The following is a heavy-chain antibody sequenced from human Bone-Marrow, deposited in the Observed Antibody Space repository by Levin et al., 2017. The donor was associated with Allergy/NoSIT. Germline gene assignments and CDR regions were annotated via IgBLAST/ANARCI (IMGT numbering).Heavy chain of an antibody. CDR3: ARGEVVPAASRAFDI. Sequence: SETLSLTCAVYGGSFSGYYWSWIRQPPGKGLEWIGEINHSGSTNYNPSLKSRVTISVDTTKNQFSLKLSSVTAADTAVYYCARGEVVPAASRAFDIWGQGTMVTVSS. CDR1: GGSFSGYY. J-gene: IGHJ3*02. V-gene: IGHV4-34*01. CDR2: INHSGST. D-gene: IGHD2-2*01.